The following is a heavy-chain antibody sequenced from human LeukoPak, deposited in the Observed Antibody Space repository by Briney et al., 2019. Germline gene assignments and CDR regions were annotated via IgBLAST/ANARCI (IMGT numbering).Heavy chain of an antibody. CDR3: ARDPPFYYYYYMDV. V-gene: IGHV4-30-4*08. CDR2: IYYSGST. J-gene: IGHJ6*03. Sequence: SQTLSLTCTVSGGSISGSNYYWNWIRQHPGKGLEWIGYIYYSGSTYYNPSLKSRVTMSVDTSKNQFSLKLSSVTAADTAVYYCARDPPFYYYYYMDVWGKGTTVTVSS. CDR1: GGSISGSNYY.